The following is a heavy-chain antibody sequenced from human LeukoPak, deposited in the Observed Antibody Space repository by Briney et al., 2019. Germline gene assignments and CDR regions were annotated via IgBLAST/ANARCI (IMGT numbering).Heavy chain of an antibody. CDR1: GFTFVDYA. CDR3: AKGVYVWGSYRYGAFDI. J-gene: IGHJ3*02. CDR2: ISWNSGSI. D-gene: IGHD3-16*02. Sequence: TGGSLRLSCAASGFTFVDYAMHWVRQAPGKGLEWVSGISWNSGSIGYADSVKGRFTISRDNAKNSLYLQMNSLRAEDTALYYCAKGVYVWGSYRYGAFDIWGQGTMVTVSS. V-gene: IGHV3-9*01.